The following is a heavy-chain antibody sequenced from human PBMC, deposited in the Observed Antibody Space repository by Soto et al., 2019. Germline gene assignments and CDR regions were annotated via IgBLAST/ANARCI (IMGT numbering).Heavy chain of an antibody. J-gene: IGHJ4*02. CDR1: GASISRGHFS. CDR2: VYSDGTT. D-gene: IGHD3-16*01. CDR3: ARFSSRSYGGEYYFDY. V-gene: IGHV4-31*03. Sequence: SETLSLTCTVSGASISRGHFSWSWIRQHPGKGLEWIGYVYSDGTTYYNPSLESRITISADTSKNQFSLRLTSVTAADTAIYYCARFSSRSYGGEYYFDYWGQGTQVTVSS.